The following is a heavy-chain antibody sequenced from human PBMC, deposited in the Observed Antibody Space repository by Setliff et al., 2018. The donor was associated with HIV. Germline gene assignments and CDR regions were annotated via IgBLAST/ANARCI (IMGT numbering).Heavy chain of an antibody. CDR3: ARGGYYYGSGKGNWFDP. V-gene: IGHV1-8*02. CDR1: GYTFASYD. J-gene: IGHJ5*02. CDR2: MNPNSGNT. Sequence: GASVKVSCKASGYTFASYDINWVRQATGQGLEWMGWMNPNSGNTGYAQKFQGRVTMTRNTSISTAYMELSSLRSEDTAVYYCARGGYYYGSGKGNWFDPWSQGTLVTVSS. D-gene: IGHD3-10*01.